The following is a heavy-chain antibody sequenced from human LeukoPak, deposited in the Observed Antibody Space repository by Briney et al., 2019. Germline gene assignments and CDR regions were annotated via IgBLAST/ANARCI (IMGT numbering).Heavy chain of an antibody. J-gene: IGHJ5*02. CDR2: INPYSGAT. D-gene: IGHD1-1*01. Sequence: ASVKVFCQASGYTSSDFYCNWVRQTPGQGLEGMGGINPYSGATISAQNFQGRVTLTWDASIGTAYMELSRLRSDDTAVYYCATSTVTHTRDPWGQGTLVTVSS. CDR3: ATSTVTHTRDP. V-gene: IGHV1-2*02. CDR1: GYTSSDFY.